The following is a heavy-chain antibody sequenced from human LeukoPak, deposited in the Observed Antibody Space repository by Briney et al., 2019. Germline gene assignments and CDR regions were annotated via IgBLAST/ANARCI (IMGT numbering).Heavy chain of an antibody. Sequence: GGSLRPSCAASGFTFSSYGMHWVRQAPGKGLEWVAVIWYDGSNKYYADSVKGRFTISRDNSKNTLYLQMNSLRAEDTAVYYCARDRAAAGTGDAFDIWGQGTMVTVSS. J-gene: IGHJ3*02. CDR3: ARDRAAAGTGDAFDI. D-gene: IGHD6-13*01. CDR1: GFTFSSYG. CDR2: IWYDGSNK. V-gene: IGHV3-33*01.